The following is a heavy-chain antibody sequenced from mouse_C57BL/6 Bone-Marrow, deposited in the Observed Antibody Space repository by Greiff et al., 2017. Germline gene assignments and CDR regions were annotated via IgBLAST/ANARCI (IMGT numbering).Heavy chain of an antibody. CDR2: ISYDGSN. Sequence: EVQLVESGPGLVKPSQSLSLTCSVTGYSITSGYYWNWIRQFPGNKLEWMGYISYDGSNNYNPSLKNRISITRDTSKNQFFLKLNSVTTEDTATYYCARGLGREAMDYWGQGTSVTVSS. CDR3: ARGLGREAMDY. D-gene: IGHD4-1*01. V-gene: IGHV3-6*01. CDR1: GYSITSGYY. J-gene: IGHJ4*01.